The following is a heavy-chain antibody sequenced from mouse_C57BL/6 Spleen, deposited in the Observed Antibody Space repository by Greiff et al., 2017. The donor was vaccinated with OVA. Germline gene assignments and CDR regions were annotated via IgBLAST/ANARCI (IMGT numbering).Heavy chain of an antibody. CDR3: ARWNYYGSSLYAMDY. CDR1: GYTFTSYG. J-gene: IGHJ4*01. D-gene: IGHD1-1*01. CDR2: IYPRSGNT. Sequence: VQLQQSGAELARPGASVKLSCKASGYTFTSYGISWAKQSTGQGLEWIGEIYPRSGNTYYNEKFKGKATLTADKSSSTAYMELRSLTSEDSAVYFCARWNYYGSSLYAMDYWGQGTSVTVSS. V-gene: IGHV1-81*01.